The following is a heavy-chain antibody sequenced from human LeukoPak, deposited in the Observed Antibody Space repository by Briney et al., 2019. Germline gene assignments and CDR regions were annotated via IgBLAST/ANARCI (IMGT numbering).Heavy chain of an antibody. D-gene: IGHD1-1*01. V-gene: IGHV3-66*01. CDR1: GFTVSSKD. Sequence: GGSLRLSCAASGFTVSSKDMTWVRQAPGKGLEWVSVMFSGGSTFYADSVKGRFTISRDNSKNTLYLQMSSLRAEDTAVYYCARGYERDAFDIWGQGTMVTVSS. CDR2: MFSGGST. CDR3: ARGYERDAFDI. J-gene: IGHJ3*02.